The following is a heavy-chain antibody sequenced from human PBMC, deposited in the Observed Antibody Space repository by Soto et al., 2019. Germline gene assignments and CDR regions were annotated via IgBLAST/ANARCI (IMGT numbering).Heavy chain of an antibody. V-gene: IGHV3-9*01. CDR1: GFTFDDYA. D-gene: IGHD3-3*01. Sequence: GGSLRLSCAASGFTFDDYAMHWVRQAPGKGLEWVSGISWNSGSIGYADSVKGRFTISRDNAKNSLYLQMNSLRAEDTALYYCAKDIGGGNYDFWSGYIYGMDVWGQGTTVTVSS. CDR3: AKDIGGGNYDFWSGYIYGMDV. CDR2: ISWNSGSI. J-gene: IGHJ6*02.